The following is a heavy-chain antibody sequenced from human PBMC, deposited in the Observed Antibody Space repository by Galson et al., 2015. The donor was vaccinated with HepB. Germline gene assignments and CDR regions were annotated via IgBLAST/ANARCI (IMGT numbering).Heavy chain of an antibody. CDR1: GFTFGSYA. CDR3: AKKSGANWGSLNSDY. V-gene: IGHV3-23*01. J-gene: IGHJ4*02. Sequence: SLRLSCAASGFTFGSYAMSWVRQAPGKGLEWVSIITASGDTIYYADSVKGRFTTSRDNSKNTLYLQMNSLRVEDTAVYYCAKKSGANWGSLNSDYWGQGTLVTVSS. D-gene: IGHD7-27*01. CDR2: ITASGDTI.